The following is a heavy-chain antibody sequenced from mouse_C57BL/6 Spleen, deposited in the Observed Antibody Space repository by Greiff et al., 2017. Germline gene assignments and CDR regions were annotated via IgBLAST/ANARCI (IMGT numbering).Heavy chain of an antibody. Sequence: QVQLQQPGAELVKPGASVKLSCKASGYTFTSYWMHWVKQRPGQGLEWIGMIHPNSGSTNYNEKFKSKATLTVDKSSSTAYMQLSSLTSEDSAVYYCAISLNYYGSSYVAYWGQGTLVTVSA. CDR1: GYTFTSYW. CDR2: IHPNSGST. D-gene: IGHD1-1*01. CDR3: AISLNYYGSSYVAY. J-gene: IGHJ3*01. V-gene: IGHV1-64*01.